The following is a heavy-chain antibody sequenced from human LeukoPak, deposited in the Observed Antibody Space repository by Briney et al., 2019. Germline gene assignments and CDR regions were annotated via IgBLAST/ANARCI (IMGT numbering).Heavy chain of an antibody. D-gene: IGHD5-18*01. V-gene: IGHV3-21*01. CDR1: GFTFSSYN. J-gene: IGHJ4*02. CDR3: TRERGYSYSYSYY. CDR2: ISSSSSYI. Sequence: PGGSLRLSCAASGFTFSSYNMNWVLQAPGKGLEGVSSISSSSSYIYYADSVKGRFTISRDNAKNSLYLQMNSLRAEDTGVYYCTRERGYSYSYSYYWGQGTLVTVSS.